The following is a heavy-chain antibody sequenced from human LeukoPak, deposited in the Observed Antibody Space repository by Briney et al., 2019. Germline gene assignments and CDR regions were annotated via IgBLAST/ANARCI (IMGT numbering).Heavy chain of an antibody. D-gene: IGHD3-9*01. V-gene: IGHV1-69*13. J-gene: IGHJ5*02. CDR3: ARAVLRYFDWLHPNWFDP. CDR1: GGTFSSYA. CDR2: IIPIFGTA. Sequence: SVKVSCKASGGTFSSYAISWVRRAPGQGLERMGGIIPIFGTANYAQKFQGRVTITADESTSTAYMELSSLRSEDTAVYYCARAVLRYFDWLHPNWFDPWGQGTLVTVSS.